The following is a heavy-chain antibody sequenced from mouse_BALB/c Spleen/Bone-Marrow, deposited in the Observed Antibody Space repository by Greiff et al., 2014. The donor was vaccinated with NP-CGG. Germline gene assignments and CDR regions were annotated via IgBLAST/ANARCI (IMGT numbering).Heavy chain of an antibody. CDR1: GFNIKDIY. J-gene: IGHJ2*01. CDR2: IDPADGYT. Sequence: VQLQQSGAELVKPGASVRLSCTASGFNIKDIYIHWMKQRPEQGLEWIGRIDPADGYTIFDPKFQDKATITADTSSNTANLQLGSLTSEDTAVYYCASSGTGGYFDCWGQGTTLTVSS. CDR3: ASSGTGGYFDC. V-gene: IGHV14-3*02. D-gene: IGHD3-3*01.